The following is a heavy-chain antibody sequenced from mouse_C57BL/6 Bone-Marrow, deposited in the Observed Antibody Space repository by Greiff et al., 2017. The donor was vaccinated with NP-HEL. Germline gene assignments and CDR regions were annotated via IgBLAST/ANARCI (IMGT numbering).Heavy chain of an antibody. CDR1: GFTFSDYY. J-gene: IGHJ2*01. CDR3: ARQRSKVGFDC. D-gene: IGHD1-1*02. V-gene: IGHV5-12*01. Sequence: EVKVVESGGGLVQPGGSLKLSCAASGFTFSDYYMYWVRQTPEQSLEWVAYISNGGGSTYYPDTVKGRFTIPRDTAKNTLYLHMSRLKAEDTAMYYCARQRSKVGFDCWGQGTTLTVSS. CDR2: ISNGGGST.